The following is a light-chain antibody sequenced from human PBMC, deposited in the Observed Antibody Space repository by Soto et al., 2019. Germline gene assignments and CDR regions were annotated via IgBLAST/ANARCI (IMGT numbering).Light chain of an antibody. CDR3: ATGDDSLKGV. J-gene: IGLJ1*01. V-gene: IGLV1-44*01. CDR2: TNN. Sequence: QSVLTQPPSASGTPGQRVTISCSGSTSNIGSHTVNWYQHVPGTAPKLLITTNNQRPSWVPDRFSGFKSGSSASLVISGLHSEDEADYYWATGDDSLKGVFGTGTKVTVL. CDR1: TSNIGSHT.